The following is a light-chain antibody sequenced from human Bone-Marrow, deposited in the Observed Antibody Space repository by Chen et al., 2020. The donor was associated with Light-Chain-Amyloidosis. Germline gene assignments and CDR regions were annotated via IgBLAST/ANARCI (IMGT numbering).Light chain of an antibody. CDR3: CSYAGSNTYV. Sequence: QSALTQPASLSGSPRPSITISGTGTSSDVGSFNLVSWYQQHPGKAPKLMIYEVNKRPSGVSNRLSGSKSGNTASLTISGLQAEDEADYYCCSYAGSNTYVFGTETKVTVL. CDR1: SSDVGSFNL. CDR2: EVN. V-gene: IGLV2-23*02. J-gene: IGLJ1*01.